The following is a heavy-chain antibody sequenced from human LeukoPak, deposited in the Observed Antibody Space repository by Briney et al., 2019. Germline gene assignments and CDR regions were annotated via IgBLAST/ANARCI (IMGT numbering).Heavy chain of an antibody. J-gene: IGHJ4*02. CDR1: GFTFSSYG. CDR3: AKDRSGWFFDY. D-gene: IGHD6-19*01. Sequence: GGSLRLSCAASGFTFSSYGMHWVRQAPGKGLEWVAVISYDGSNKYYADSVKGRFTISRDNSKNTLYLQMNSLRAGDTAVYYCAKDRSGWFFDYWGQGTLVTVSS. V-gene: IGHV3-30*18. CDR2: ISYDGSNK.